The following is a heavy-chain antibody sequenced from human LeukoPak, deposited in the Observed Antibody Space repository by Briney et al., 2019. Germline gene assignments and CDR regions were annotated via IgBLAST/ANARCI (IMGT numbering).Heavy chain of an antibody. V-gene: IGHV3-23*01. D-gene: IGHD3-22*01. J-gene: IGHJ6*02. Sequence: GGSLRLSCAASGFTFSSYSMNWVRQAPGKGLEWVSAISGSGGSTYYADSVKGRFTISRDNSKNTLYPQMNSLRAEDTAVYYCAKDRAKYYYDSSGYLNGMDVWGQGTTVTVSS. CDR3: AKDRAKYYYDSSGYLNGMDV. CDR2: ISGSGGST. CDR1: GFTFSSYS.